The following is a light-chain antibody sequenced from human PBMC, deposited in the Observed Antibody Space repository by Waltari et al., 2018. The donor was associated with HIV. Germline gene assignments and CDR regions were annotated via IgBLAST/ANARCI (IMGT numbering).Light chain of an antibody. CDR2: EVS. J-gene: IGLJ3*02. CDR3: SSYTSGTTWV. V-gene: IGLV2-14*01. CDR1: SSDIGGYNY. Sequence: QSALTQPASVSGSPGQSITISCTGTSSDIGGYNYVSWHPHHPGRAPKLIIFEVSNRPSGVSNRFSGSKSGNTASLIISGLLAEDDADYYCSSYTSGTTWVFGGGTKLTVL.